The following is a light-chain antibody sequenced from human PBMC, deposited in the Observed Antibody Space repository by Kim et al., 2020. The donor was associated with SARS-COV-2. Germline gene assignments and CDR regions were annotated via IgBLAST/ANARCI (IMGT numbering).Light chain of an antibody. V-gene: IGLV3-1*01. CDR1: KLGDKY. CDR2: QDS. J-gene: IGLJ1*01. Sequence: GSPERRASMTCSGIKLGDKYACWYQQKPGKSPVLVIYQDSKRPSGIPERFSGSNSGNTATLTISGTQAMDEADYYCQAWDSSSYVFGTGTKVTVL. CDR3: QAWDSSSYV.